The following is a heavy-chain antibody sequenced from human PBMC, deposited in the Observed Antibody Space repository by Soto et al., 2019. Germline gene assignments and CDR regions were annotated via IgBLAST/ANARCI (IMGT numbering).Heavy chain of an antibody. CDR1: GYTFTSYY. CDR2: INPSGGST. D-gene: IGHD4-17*01. CDR3: ASPTSNDSGDFGLDY. J-gene: IGHJ4*02. V-gene: IGHV1-46*03. Sequence: GASVKVSCKASGYTFTSYYMHWVRQAPGQGLEWMGIINPSGGSTSYAQKFQGRVTMTRDTSTSTVYMELSSLRSEDTAVYYCASPTSNDSGDFGLDYWGQGTLVTVSS.